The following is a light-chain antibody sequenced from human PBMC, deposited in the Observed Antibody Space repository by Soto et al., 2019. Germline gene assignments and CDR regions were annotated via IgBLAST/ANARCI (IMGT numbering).Light chain of an antibody. CDR1: SSNIGNNY. CDR2: NSD. CDR3: ATWDSSLSAVV. Sequence: QSVLTQPPSVSAAPGQRVTISCSGSSSNIGNNYVSWYQQFPGTAPKLLIFNSDKRPSGIPDRFYGSKSGTSATLGITGLQTGDEAAYYCATWDSSLSAVVFGGGTKLTVL. J-gene: IGLJ2*01. V-gene: IGLV1-51*01.